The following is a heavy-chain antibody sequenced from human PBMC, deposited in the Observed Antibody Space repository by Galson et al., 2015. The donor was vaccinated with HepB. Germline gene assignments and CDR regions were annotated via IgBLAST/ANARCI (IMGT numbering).Heavy chain of an antibody. D-gene: IGHD3-3*01. Sequence: SVKVSCKASGYSFSNHHIHWVRQAPGQGLEWMGIFNPSDGSTKYAQNFQGRVTMTRDTSTTTVYMELSSLRSDDTAVYYCTRSGRTEYDFWTGSNGFDPWGQGTLVTVYS. V-gene: IGHV1-46*03. CDR2: FNPSDGST. CDR3: TRSGRTEYDFWTGSNGFDP. J-gene: IGHJ5*02. CDR1: GYSFSNHH.